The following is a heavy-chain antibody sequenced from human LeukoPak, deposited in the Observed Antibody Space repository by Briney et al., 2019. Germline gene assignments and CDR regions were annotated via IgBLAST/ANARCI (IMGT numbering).Heavy chain of an antibody. D-gene: IGHD3-9*01. CDR3: VRQYYDILTGYSDLFDI. Sequence: PSETLSLTCTVSGGSISSPSYYWGWIRQSPGKGLEWIGSIYYSGTTQDNPPLMSRVTISVDTSKNQFPLKLTSVTAADTSVYYCVRQYYDILTGYSDLFDIWGPGTKVIVSS. CDR1: GGSISSPSYY. CDR2: IYYSGTT. V-gene: IGHV4-39*01. J-gene: IGHJ3*02.